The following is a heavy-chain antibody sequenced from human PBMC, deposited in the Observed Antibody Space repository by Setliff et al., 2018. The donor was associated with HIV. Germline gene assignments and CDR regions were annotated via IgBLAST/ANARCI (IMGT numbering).Heavy chain of an antibody. CDR2: VYFSGDA. J-gene: IGHJ4*02. D-gene: IGHD3-16*01. V-gene: IGHV4-61*01. Sequence: SETLSLTCIVSDGPISSSSYYWSWIRQPPGMGLEWIGNVYFSGDATYNPSLKTRVTISIQTSRSQFSLTLRSVTAADTATYYCARDLASSYFDFWGQGALVTVSS. CDR3: ARDLASSYFDF. CDR1: DGPISSSSYY.